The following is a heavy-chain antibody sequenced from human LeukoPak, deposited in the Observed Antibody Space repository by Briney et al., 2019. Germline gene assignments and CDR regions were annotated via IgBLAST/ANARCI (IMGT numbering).Heavy chain of an antibody. J-gene: IGHJ6*02. V-gene: IGHV3-15*01. Sequence: GGSLRLSCAASGFTFSNAWMSWVRQAPGKGLEWVGRIKSKTDGGTTDYAAPVKGRFTISRDDSKNTLYLQMNSLKTEDTAVYYCTTASIVVVPAAMRPRYYYYGMDVWGQGTTVTVSS. CDR2: IKSKTDGGTT. CDR3: TTASIVVVPAAMRPRYYYYGMDV. CDR1: GFTFSNAW. D-gene: IGHD2-2*01.